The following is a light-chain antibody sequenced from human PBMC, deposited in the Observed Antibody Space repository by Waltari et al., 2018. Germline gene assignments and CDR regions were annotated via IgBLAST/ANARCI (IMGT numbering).Light chain of an antibody. CDR1: QDIRSW. CDR2: GAS. J-gene: IGKJ3*01. V-gene: IGKV1-12*01. CDR3: QQAHTFPPT. Sequence: DIQMTQSPSSVYASVGDRVTITCRASQDIRSWLAWYQQRPGKAPKLLIYGASSLPSGVPSRFSGSGSGTDFTLTISGLQPEDFVTYYCQQAHTFPPTFGPGTKVHIQ.